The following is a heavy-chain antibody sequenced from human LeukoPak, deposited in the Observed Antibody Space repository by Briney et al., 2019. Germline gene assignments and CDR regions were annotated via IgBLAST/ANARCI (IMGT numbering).Heavy chain of an antibody. Sequence: SETLSLTCTVSGVSISSSSYYWGWIRQPPGKGLEWIGSIYYSGSTYYNPSLKSRVTISVDTSKNQFSLKLSSVTAADTAVYYCARQAGHPIAARPRYFDYWGQGTLVTVSS. D-gene: IGHD6-6*01. CDR3: ARQAGHPIAARPRYFDY. V-gene: IGHV4-39*01. CDR2: IYYSGST. CDR1: GVSISSSSYY. J-gene: IGHJ4*02.